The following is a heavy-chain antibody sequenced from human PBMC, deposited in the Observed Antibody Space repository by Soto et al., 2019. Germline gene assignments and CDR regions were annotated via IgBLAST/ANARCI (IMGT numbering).Heavy chain of an antibody. Sequence: PGVSLRLSGTASGFPSDSYWMSWGRQAPGKGLEWVANIKQDGSEKYYVDSVKGRFTISRDNAKNSLYLQMNSLRAEDTAVYYWARALVFRGATVEDWG. CDR3: ARALVFRGATVED. D-gene: IGHD3-10*01. J-gene: IGHJ3*01. CDR1: GFPSDSYW. V-gene: IGHV3-7*01. CDR2: IKQDGSEK.